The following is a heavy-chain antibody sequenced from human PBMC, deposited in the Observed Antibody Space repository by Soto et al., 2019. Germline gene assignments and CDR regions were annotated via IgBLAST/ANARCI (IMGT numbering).Heavy chain of an antibody. D-gene: IGHD3-22*01. CDR1: GFTFSSYE. Sequence: GSLRLSCAASGFTFSSYEMNWVRQAPGKGLEWVSYISSSGSTIYYADSVKGRFTISRDNAKNSLYLQMNSLRAEDTAVYYCARECCDYYDSSGYYRSGAFDIWGQGTMVTVSS. J-gene: IGHJ3*02. CDR3: ARECCDYYDSSGYYRSGAFDI. V-gene: IGHV3-48*03. CDR2: ISSSGSTI.